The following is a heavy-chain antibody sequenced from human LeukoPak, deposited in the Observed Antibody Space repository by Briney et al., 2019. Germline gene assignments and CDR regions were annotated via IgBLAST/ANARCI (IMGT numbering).Heavy chain of an antibody. CDR1: GFTFSSYE. J-gene: IGHJ3*02. Sequence: GGSLRLSCAASGFTFSSYEMNWVRQAPGKGLKWVSYISSSGSTIYYADSVKGRFTISRDNAKNSLYLQMNSLRAEDTAVYYCARTLGYCSSTSCSDAFDIWGQGTMVTVSS. D-gene: IGHD2-2*01. CDR3: ARTLGYCSSTSCSDAFDI. CDR2: ISSSGSTI. V-gene: IGHV3-48*03.